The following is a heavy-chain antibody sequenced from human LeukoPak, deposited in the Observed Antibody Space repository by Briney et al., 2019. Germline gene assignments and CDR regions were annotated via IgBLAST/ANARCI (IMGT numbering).Heavy chain of an antibody. CDR1: GFTFSTYW. J-gene: IGHJ4*02. D-gene: IGHD1-1*01. Sequence: SGGSLRLSCAASGFTFSTYWMHWVRQAPGKGLVWVSRMNNDGSIRDYADSVKGRSTISRDNAKNTLYLQMNSLRVEDTAVYYCARDQLEPSRWFDYWGQGTLVTVSS. CDR3: ARDQLEPSRWFDY. V-gene: IGHV3-74*01. CDR2: MNNDGSIR.